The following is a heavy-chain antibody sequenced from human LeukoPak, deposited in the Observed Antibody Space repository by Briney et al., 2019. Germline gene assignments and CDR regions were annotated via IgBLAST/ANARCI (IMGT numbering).Heavy chain of an antibody. CDR1: GGSVSSGSYY. CDR2: IYYSGST. CDR3: ASGGAVARARGAFDY. Sequence: SETLSLTCTVSGGSVSSGSYYWSWIRQPPGKGLEWIGYIYYSGSTNYNPSLKSRVTISVDTSKNQFSLKLSSVTAADTAVYYCASGGAVARARGAFDYWGQGTLVTVSS. V-gene: IGHV4-61*01. J-gene: IGHJ4*02. D-gene: IGHD6-19*01.